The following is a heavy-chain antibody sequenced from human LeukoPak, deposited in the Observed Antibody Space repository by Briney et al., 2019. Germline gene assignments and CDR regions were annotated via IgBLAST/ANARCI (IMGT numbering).Heavy chain of an antibody. CDR2: ISSNGGST. D-gene: IGHD2-2*01. J-gene: IGHJ4*02. Sequence: GGSLRLSCSASGFTFSSYAMHWVRQAPGKGLEYVSAISSNGGSTYYADSVKGRFTISRDSSKNTLYLQMSSLRAEDTAVYYCVKVGYCSSTSCYAYFDYWGQGTLVTVSS. V-gene: IGHV3-64D*06. CDR1: GFTFSSYA. CDR3: VKVGYCSSTSCYAYFDY.